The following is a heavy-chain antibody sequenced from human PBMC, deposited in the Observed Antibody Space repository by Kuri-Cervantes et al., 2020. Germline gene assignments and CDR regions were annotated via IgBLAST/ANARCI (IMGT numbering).Heavy chain of an antibody. J-gene: IGHJ4*02. CDR2: ISAYNGNT. CDR3: ARPGYGDYDLDY. CDR1: GGTFSSYA. Sequence: ASVKVSCKASGGTFSSYAISWVRQAPGQGLEWMGGISAYNGNTNYAQKLQGRVTMTTDTSTSTAYMELRSLRSDDTAVYYCARPGYGDYDLDYWGQGTLVTVSS. D-gene: IGHD4-17*01. V-gene: IGHV1-18*01.